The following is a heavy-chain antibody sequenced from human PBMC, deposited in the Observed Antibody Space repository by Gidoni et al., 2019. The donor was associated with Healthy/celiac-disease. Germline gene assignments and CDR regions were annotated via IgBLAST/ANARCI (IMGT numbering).Heavy chain of an antibody. J-gene: IGHJ4*02. V-gene: IGHV3-21*01. CDR2: ISSSSSYI. Sequence: EVQLVESGGGLVKPGGSLRLSCAASGFTFSSYSMNWVRKAPGKGLEWVSSISSSSSYIYYADSVKVRFTISRDNAKNSLYLQMNSLRAEDTAVYYCARGQSMTPEGYWGQGTLVTVSS. CDR1: GFTFSSYS. D-gene: IGHD2-21*01. CDR3: ARGQSMTPEGY.